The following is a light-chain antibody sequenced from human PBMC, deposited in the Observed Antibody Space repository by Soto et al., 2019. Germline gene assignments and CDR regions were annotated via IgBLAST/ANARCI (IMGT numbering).Light chain of an antibody. CDR3: SSFTSSTTLVL. CDR2: EVS. J-gene: IGLJ2*01. Sequence: QSALTQPASVSGSPGQSITISCTGTSSDVGGYNYVSWYQQHPGKAPKVMIYEVSNWPSGVSNRFSGSKSGNTASLTISGLQAEDEADYYCSSFTSSTTLVLFGGGTKLTVL. V-gene: IGLV2-14*01. CDR1: SSDVGGYNY.